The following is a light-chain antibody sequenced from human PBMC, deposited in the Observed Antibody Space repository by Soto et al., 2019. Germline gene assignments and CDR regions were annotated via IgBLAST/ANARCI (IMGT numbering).Light chain of an antibody. V-gene: IGLV1-44*01. J-gene: IGLJ3*02. CDR2: INN. Sequence: QSVLTQPPSASGTPGQRVTISCSGSSSNFGSNTVIWYQQLPGTAPKLLIYINNQRPSGVPYRISGSKSGPSASLDISARRSEDEADYYCAAWDDSLNGWVFGGGTKLTVL. CDR1: SSNFGSNT. CDR3: AAWDDSLNGWV.